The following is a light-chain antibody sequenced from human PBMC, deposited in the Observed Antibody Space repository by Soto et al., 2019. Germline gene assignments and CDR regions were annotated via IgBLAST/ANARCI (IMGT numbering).Light chain of an antibody. CDR1: SSNIGAGYE. CDR2: ENN. V-gene: IGLV1-40*01. Sequence: QSVLTQPPSVSEAPGQRVTISCTGSSSNIGAGYEAHWYQQVPGTAPTLLIYENNNRPSGVPDRFSGAKSGTSASLAITGLQAEDEAEHYCQSYDSSLSGYVFGTGTKVTVL. CDR3: QSYDSSLSGYV. J-gene: IGLJ1*01.